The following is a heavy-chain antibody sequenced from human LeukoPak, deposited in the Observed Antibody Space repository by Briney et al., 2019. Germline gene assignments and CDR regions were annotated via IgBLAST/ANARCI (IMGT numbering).Heavy chain of an antibody. J-gene: IGHJ5*02. CDR3: ARDYGNYPYPEVTLDL. D-gene: IGHD4-11*01. CDR1: GFTFSAHW. V-gene: IGHV3-7*01. Sequence: GGSLRLSCAASGFTFSAHWMTWVRQAPGKGLEWVANIKQDGSEKYYVDSVKGRFTISRDNAKNSLYLQMDSLRAEDTAVYHCARDYGNYPYPEVTLDLWGQGTLVTVSP. CDR2: IKQDGSEK.